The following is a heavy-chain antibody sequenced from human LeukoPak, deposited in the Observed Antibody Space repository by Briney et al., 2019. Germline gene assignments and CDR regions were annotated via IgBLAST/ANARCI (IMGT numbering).Heavy chain of an antibody. J-gene: IGHJ1*01. CDR2: ISYDGSNK. D-gene: IGHD3-22*01. Sequence: GGSLRLSCAASGFTFSSYGMHWVRQAPGKGLEWVAVISYDGSNKYYADSVKGRFTISRDNSKNTLYLQMNSLRAEDTAVYYCARHGPGGDSSGYYLPEYFQHWGQGTLVTVSS. CDR3: ARHGPGGDSSGYYLPEYFQH. CDR1: GFTFSSYG. V-gene: IGHV3-30*03.